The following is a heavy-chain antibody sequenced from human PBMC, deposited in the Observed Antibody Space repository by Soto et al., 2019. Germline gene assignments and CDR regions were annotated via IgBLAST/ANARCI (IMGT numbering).Heavy chain of an antibody. D-gene: IGHD1-26*01. V-gene: IGHV3-7*03. CDR2: IKQDGSEK. CDR1: GFTFSSYW. Sequence: GGSLRLSCAASGFTFSSYWMSWVRQAPGKGLEWVANIKQDGSEKYYVDSVKGRFTISRDNAKNSLYLQMNSLRAEDTAVYYCARGFGNYFYYYYGMDVWGQGTTVTVSS. CDR3: ARGFGNYFYYYYGMDV. J-gene: IGHJ6*02.